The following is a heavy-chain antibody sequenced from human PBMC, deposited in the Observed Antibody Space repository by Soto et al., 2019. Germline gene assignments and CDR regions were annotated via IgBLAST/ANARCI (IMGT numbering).Heavy chain of an antibody. CDR3: ARAQTPYYDFWSGYPPLDALDI. CDR1: GFTFSSYW. CDR2: IKQDGSEK. D-gene: IGHD3-3*01. Sequence: GGSLRLSCAASGFTFSSYWMSWVRQAPGKGLEWVANIKQDGSEKYYVDSVKGRFTISRDNAKNSLYLQMNSLRAEDKAVYYCARAQTPYYDFWSGYPPLDALDIWGQGTMVTVSS. V-gene: IGHV3-7*01. J-gene: IGHJ3*02.